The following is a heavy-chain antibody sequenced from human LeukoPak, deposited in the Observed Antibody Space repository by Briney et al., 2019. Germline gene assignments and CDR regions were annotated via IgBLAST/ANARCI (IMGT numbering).Heavy chain of an antibody. J-gene: IGHJ4*02. CDR1: GYTFTSYG. D-gene: IGHD3-10*01. Sequence: ASVKVSCNASGYTFTSYGISWVRQAPGQGLEWMGWISAYNGNTNYAQKLQGRVTMTTDTSTSTAYMELRSLRSDDTAVYCCARDRLTMVRGVFDYWGQGTLVTVSS. CDR2: ISAYNGNT. CDR3: ARDRLTMVRGVFDY. V-gene: IGHV1-18*01.